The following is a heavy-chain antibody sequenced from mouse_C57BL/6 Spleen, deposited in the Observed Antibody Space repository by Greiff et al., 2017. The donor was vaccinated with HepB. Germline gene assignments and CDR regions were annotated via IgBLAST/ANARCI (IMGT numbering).Heavy chain of an antibody. Sequence: VQLKESGPELVKPGASVKLSCKASGYTFTSYDINWVKQRPGQGLEWIGWIYPRDGSTKYNEKFKGKATLTVDTSSSTAYVELHSLTSEDSAVYFCARKRGSITTVVAPFDYWGQGTTLTVSS. CDR3: ARKRGSITTVVAPFDY. J-gene: IGHJ2*01. CDR1: GYTFTSYD. V-gene: IGHV1-85*01. CDR2: IYPRDGST. D-gene: IGHD1-1*01.